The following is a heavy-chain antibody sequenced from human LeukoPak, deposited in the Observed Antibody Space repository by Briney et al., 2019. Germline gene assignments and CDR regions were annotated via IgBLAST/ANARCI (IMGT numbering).Heavy chain of an antibody. CDR1: GFSLSTSGVG. D-gene: IGHD4-17*01. V-gene: IGHV2-5*02. CDR2: IYWDDDK. J-gene: IGHJ3*02. Sequence: SGPTLVNPTQTLTLTCTFSGFSLSTSGVGVGWIRQPPGKALEWLVLIYWDDDKRYSPSLKSRLTITKDTSKNQVVLTMTNMDPVDTATYYCAHRGALYYGDHSAPDAFDIWGQGTMVTVSS. CDR3: AHRGALYYGDHSAPDAFDI.